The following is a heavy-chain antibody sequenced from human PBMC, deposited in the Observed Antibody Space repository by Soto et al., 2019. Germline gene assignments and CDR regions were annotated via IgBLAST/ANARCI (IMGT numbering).Heavy chain of an antibody. CDR1: GYTLTNYG. CDR3: ARDCTGAGCYCIY. CDR2: INTYNGNS. J-gene: IGHJ4*02. V-gene: IGHV1-18*01. D-gene: IGHD2-8*02. Sequence: QVQLVQSATEVKKPGASVKVSCKASGYTLTNYGISWIRQAPGQRPEWMGWINTYNGNSNYAQKFQGRVTMTTDTSTNTAYMELRSLTSDDTAVYYCARDCTGAGCYCIYWGQGTLVTVSS.